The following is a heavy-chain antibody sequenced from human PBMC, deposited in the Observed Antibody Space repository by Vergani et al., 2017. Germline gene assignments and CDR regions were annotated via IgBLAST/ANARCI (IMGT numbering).Heavy chain of an antibody. D-gene: IGHD2-2*01. Sequence: EVQLLQSGGGVIQPGGSVRLSCAASGFTFSACPMTWVRQAPGKGLEWVAHISPDGSATSYVDSVKGRFTISRDNSKNTLYLQMNSLRAEDTAVYYCANPEGVIPAAGGWFDPWGQGTLVTVSS. CDR3: ANPEGVIPAAGGWFDP. CDR2: ISPDGSAT. J-gene: IGHJ5*02. CDR1: GFTFSACP. V-gene: IGHV3-7*01.